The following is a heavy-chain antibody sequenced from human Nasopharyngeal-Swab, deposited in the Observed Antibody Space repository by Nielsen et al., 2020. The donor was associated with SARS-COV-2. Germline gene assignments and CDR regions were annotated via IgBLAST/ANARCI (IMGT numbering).Heavy chain of an antibody. CDR3: KKRKKMKWLPADY. J-gene: IGHJ4*02. V-gene: IGHV5-10-1*01. D-gene: IGHD3-22*01. CDR1: GYSFTSYW. CDR2: IDPSDSYT. Sequence: GESLKISCKGSGYSFTSYWISWVRQMPGKGLEWMGRIDPSDSYTNYSPSFQGHVTISADKSISTAYLQWSSRKASEKAMEEGKKRKKMKWLPADYWGQKTLVTVSS.